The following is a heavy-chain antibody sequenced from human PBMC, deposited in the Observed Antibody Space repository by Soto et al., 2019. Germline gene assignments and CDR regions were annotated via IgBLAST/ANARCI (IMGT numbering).Heavy chain of an antibody. CDR3: AKRKYYDSSYGMDV. Sequence: QVRLVESGGGVVQPGRSLRLSCVASGFRFRDYDIRWVRQAPGKGLEWVAIISHDESKKDYVDSVKGRFSVSRDNSKNTVFLQMNSLRADDTAVYYCAKRKYYDSSYGMDVWGQGTTVTVSS. CDR1: GFRFRDYD. CDR2: ISHDESKK. J-gene: IGHJ6*02. V-gene: IGHV3-30*18. D-gene: IGHD3-22*01.